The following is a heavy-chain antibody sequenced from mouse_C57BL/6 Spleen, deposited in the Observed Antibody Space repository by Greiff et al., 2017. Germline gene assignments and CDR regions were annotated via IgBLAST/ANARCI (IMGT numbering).Heavy chain of an antibody. D-gene: IGHD1-1*01. CDR3: AREDGSSYEGGFDY. CDR1: GYSITSGYY. Sequence: EVQVVESGPGLVKPSQSLSLTCSVTGYSITSGYYWNWIRQFPGNKLEWMGYISYDGSNNYNPSLKNRISITRDTSKNQFFLKLNSVTTEDTATYYCAREDGSSYEGGFDYWGQGTTLTVSS. CDR2: ISYDGSN. V-gene: IGHV3-6*01. J-gene: IGHJ2*01.